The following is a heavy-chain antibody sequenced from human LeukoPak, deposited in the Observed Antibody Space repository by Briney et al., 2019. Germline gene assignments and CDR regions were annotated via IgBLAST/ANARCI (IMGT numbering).Heavy chain of an antibody. J-gene: IGHJ5*02. Sequence: PSETLSLTCTVSGGSVSSGSYYWSWIRQPPGKGLEWIGYIYYSGSTNYNPSLKSRVTISVNTSKNQFSLKLSSVTAADTAVYYCARVTKPLVVVTAWGQGTLVTVSS. D-gene: IGHD2-21*02. CDR2: IYYSGST. V-gene: IGHV4-61*01. CDR1: GGSVSSGSYY. CDR3: ARVTKPLVVVTA.